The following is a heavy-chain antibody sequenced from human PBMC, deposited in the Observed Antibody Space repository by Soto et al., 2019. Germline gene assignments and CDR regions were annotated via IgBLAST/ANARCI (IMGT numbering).Heavy chain of an antibody. CDR3: ARTNREYSSSSGGAYYCDY. CDR2: ISYDGSNK. J-gene: IGHJ4*02. CDR1: GFTFSSYA. Sequence: GGSLRLSCAASGFTFSSYAMHWVCQAPGKGLVWVAVISYDGSNKYYADSVKGRFTISRDNSKNTLYLQMNSLRAEDTAVYYCARTNREYSSSSGGAYYCDYWGQGTLVTVSS. D-gene: IGHD6-6*01. V-gene: IGHV3-30-3*01.